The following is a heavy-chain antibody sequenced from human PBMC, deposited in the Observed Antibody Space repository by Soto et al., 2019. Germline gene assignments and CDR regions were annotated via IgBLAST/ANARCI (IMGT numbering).Heavy chain of an antibody. D-gene: IGHD4-17*01. Sequence: SSETLSLTCTVSGGSISSYYWSWIRQPPGKGLEWIGYIYYSGSTNYNPSLKSRVTISVDTSKNQFSLKLSSVTAADTAVYYCARGRGTVTYYYYGMDVWGQGTTVTVSS. J-gene: IGHJ6*02. CDR2: IYYSGST. V-gene: IGHV4-59*01. CDR1: GGSISSYY. CDR3: ARGRGTVTYYYYGMDV.